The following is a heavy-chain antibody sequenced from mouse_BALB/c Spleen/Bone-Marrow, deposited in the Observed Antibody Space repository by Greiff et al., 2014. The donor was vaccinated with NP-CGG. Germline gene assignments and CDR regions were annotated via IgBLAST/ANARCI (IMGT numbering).Heavy chain of an antibody. D-gene: IGHD3-3*01. J-gene: IGHJ3*01. CDR2: IWSGGST. CDR1: GFSLTSYG. V-gene: IGHV2-2*02. Sequence: VQLQQSGPGLVQPSQSLSITCTVSGFSLTSYGVHWVRQSPGKGLDWLGVIWSGGSTDYNAAFISRLSIIRDNSKSQVFFKMNRLQANDTAIYYCARNGDAWFAYWGQGTLVTVSA. CDR3: ARNGDAWFAY.